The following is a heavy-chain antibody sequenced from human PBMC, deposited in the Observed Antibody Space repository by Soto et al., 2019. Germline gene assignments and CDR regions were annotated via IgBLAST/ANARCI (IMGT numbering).Heavy chain of an antibody. CDR3: ARDGIAAAGYYFDY. CDR2: ISAYNGNT. CDR1: GYTFTSYG. V-gene: IGHV1-18*01. Sequence: ASVKVSCKASGYTFTSYGISWVRQAPGQGLEWMGWISAYNGNTNYAQKLQGRVTMTTDTSTSIAYMGLRSLRSDDTAVYYCARDGIAAAGYYFDYWGQGTLVTVSS. D-gene: IGHD6-13*01. J-gene: IGHJ4*02.